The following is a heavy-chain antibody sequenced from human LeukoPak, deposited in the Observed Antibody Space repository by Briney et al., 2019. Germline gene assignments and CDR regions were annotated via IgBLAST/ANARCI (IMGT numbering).Heavy chain of an antibody. CDR2: ISGSGGST. J-gene: IGHJ4*02. V-gene: IGHV3-23*01. CDR1: GFTFSSYA. CDR3: ARDIVVGVAATPGYFDY. Sequence: GGSLRLSCAASGFTFSSYAMSWVRQAPGKGLEWVSAISGSGGSTYYADSVKGRFTISRDNSKNTLYLQMNSLRAEDTAVYYCARDIVVGVAATPGYFDYWGQGTLVTVSS. D-gene: IGHD2-15*01.